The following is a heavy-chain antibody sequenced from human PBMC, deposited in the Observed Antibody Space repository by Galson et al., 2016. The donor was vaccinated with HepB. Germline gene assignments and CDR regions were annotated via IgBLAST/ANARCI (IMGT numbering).Heavy chain of an antibody. J-gene: IGHJ4*02. Sequence: SVKVSCKASGYTFTTYAMYWVRQAPGQRLEWMGWINAANGDSKYSQKLQGRGTITWDTSANTAYMELSSLGSEDTAVYYCAREGLADGSYFDYWGRGTLVTVS. V-gene: IGHV1-3*01. CDR2: INAANGDS. CDR3: AREGLADGSYFDY. D-gene: IGHD5-24*01. CDR1: GYTFTTYA.